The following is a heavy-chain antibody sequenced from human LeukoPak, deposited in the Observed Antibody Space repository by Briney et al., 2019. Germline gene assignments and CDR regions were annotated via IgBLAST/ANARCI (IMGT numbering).Heavy chain of an antibody. D-gene: IGHD6-13*01. CDR1: GYTFTCYY. CDR2: INPNSGGT. V-gene: IGHV1-2*02. CDR3: ARGRRIAAAGGSWFDP. Sequence: ASVKVSCKASGYTFTCYYMHWVRQAPGQGLEWMGWINPNSGGTNYAQKFQGRVTMTRDTSISTAYMELSRLRSDDTAVYYCARGRRIAAAGGSWFDPWGQGTLVTVSS. J-gene: IGHJ5*02.